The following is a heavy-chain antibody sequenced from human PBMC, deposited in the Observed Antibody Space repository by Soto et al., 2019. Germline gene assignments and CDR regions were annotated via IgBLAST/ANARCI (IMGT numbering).Heavy chain of an antibody. CDR2: IYYSGST. V-gene: IGHV4-39*07. CDR1: GGSISSSSYY. CDR3: AREGSGITGTTGGGDYYYYMDV. J-gene: IGHJ6*03. Sequence: SETLSLTCTVSGGSISSSSYYWGWIRPPPGKGLEWIGSIYYSGSTNYNPSLKSRVTISVDTSKNQFSLKLSSVTAADTAVYYCAREGSGITGTTGGGDYYYYMDVWGKGTTVTVSS. D-gene: IGHD1-20*01.